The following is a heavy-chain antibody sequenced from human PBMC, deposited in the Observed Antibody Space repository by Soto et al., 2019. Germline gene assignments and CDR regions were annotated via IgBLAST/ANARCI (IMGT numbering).Heavy chain of an antibody. CDR2: ISADNGNT. J-gene: IGHJ4*02. D-gene: IGHD2-21*02. CDR1: GYTFTSYG. CDR3: ARVRYCGGDCSNFDY. Sequence: ASVKVSCKASGYTFTSYGISWVRQAPGQGLEWMGWISADNGNTNYAQKLQGRVTMTTDTSTSTAYMELRSLRSDDTAVYYCARVRYCGGDCSNFDYWGQGALVTVSS. V-gene: IGHV1-18*01.